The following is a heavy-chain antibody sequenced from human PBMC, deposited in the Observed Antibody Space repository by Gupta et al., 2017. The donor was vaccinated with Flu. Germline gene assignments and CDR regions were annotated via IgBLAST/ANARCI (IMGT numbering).Heavy chain of an antibody. J-gene: IGHJ6*02. Sequence: QVQLQESGPGLVKPSQTLSLTCTVSGGSISSGSYYWSWIRQPAGKGLEWIGRIYTSGSTNYNPSLKSRVTISVDTSKNQFSLKLSSVTAADTTVYYCARGVRRGYSYGQDDYYYYYGMDVWGQGTTVTVSS. D-gene: IGHD5-18*01. CDR3: ARGVRRGYSYGQDDYYYYYGMDV. CDR1: GGSISSGSYY. CDR2: IYTSGST. V-gene: IGHV4-61*02.